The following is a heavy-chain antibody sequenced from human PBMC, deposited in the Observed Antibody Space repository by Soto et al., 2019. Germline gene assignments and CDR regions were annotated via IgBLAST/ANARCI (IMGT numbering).Heavy chain of an antibody. V-gene: IGHV2-5*01. D-gene: IGHD1-7*01. CDR2: IYWNDDK. CDR1: GFSLTTRGVG. J-gene: IGHJ3*01. Sequence: QITLKESGPTLVKPTRTLTLTCTFSGFSLTTRGVGVGWIRQPPGRALELLAFIYWNDDKYYSPSLRSRLTITKDTSKNQVVLTMTNMDPVDTATYYCTYSHENWNFVNAFDFWGQGTVVTVSS. CDR3: TYSHENWNFVNAFDF.